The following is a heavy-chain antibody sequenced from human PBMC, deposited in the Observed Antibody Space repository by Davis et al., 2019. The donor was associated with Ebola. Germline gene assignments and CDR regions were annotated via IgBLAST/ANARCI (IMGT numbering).Heavy chain of an antibody. Sequence: GESLKISCAASGFTFSSYSMNWVRQAPGQGLEWVANIKQDGSEKYYVDSVKGRLTISRDNAKNSLYLQMNSLRAEDTAVYYCARDWRGYYGSGSYYNPFDYWGQGTLVTVSS. V-gene: IGHV3-7*01. CDR1: GFTFSSYS. D-gene: IGHD3-10*01. J-gene: IGHJ4*02. CDR3: ARDWRGYYGSGSYYNPFDY. CDR2: IKQDGSEK.